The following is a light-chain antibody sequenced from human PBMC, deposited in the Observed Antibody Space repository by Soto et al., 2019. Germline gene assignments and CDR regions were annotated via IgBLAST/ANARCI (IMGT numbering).Light chain of an antibody. V-gene: IGKV1-5*01. CDR2: DAS. J-gene: IGKJ1*01. Sequence: EIQMTQSPSTLSASVGDRVTITCRASQSISSWLAWYQQKPGKAPKLMIYDASSLQSGVPATFSGSGSGTEFTLTISSLQPDDFATYYCQQYNSYPCTFGQGTKVEIK. CDR1: QSISSW. CDR3: QQYNSYPCT.